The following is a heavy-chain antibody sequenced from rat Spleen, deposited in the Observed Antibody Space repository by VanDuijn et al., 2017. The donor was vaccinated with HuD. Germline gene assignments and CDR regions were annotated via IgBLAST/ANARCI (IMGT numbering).Heavy chain of an antibody. Sequence: EVQLVESNGGLVQPGRSLKLSCAASGFTFNDYYMAWVRQAPTKGLEWVATISYDGRNPYYRDSVKGRFTISRNNAKSTLYLQMDSLRSEDTATYYCARPGITSYVMDAWGQGASVTVSS. CDR2: ISYDGRNP. CDR1: GFTFNDYY. V-gene: IGHV5-29*01. D-gene: IGHD1-4*01. CDR3: ARPGITSYVMDA. J-gene: IGHJ4*01.